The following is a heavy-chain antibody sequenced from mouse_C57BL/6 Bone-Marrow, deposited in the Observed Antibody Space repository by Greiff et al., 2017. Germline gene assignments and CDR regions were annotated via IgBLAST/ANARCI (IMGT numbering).Heavy chain of an antibody. V-gene: IGHV1-80*01. CDR1: GYAFSSYW. J-gene: IGHJ3*01. D-gene: IGHD1-1*01. CDR2: IYPGDGDT. CDR3: ARDYGSSYGWFAY. Sequence: QVQLQHSGAELVKPGASVKISCKASGYAFSSYWMNWVKQRPGKGLEWIGQIYPGDGDTNYNGKFKGKATLTADKSSSTAYMQLSSLTSEDSAVYFCARDYGSSYGWFAYWGQGTLVTVSA.